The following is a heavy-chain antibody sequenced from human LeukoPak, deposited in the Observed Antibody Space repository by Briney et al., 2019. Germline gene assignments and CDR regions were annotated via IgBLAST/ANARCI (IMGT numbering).Heavy chain of an antibody. Sequence: GGSLRLSCAASGFSFSSYSMNWVRQAPGKGLEWVSYISGSSSRIYYADSVKGRFTISRDNAKTSLYLQMNSLRAEDTAVYYCARWRSSSKHAFDIWGQGTMVTVSS. CDR3: ARWRSSSKHAFDI. V-gene: IGHV3-48*01. CDR1: GFSFSSYS. J-gene: IGHJ3*02. CDR2: ISGSSSRI. D-gene: IGHD1-26*01.